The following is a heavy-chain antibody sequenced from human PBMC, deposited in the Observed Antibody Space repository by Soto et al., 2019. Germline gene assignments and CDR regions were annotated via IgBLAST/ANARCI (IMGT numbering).Heavy chain of an antibody. Sequence: PGGSLRLSCAASGFTFSSYGMHWVRQAPGKGLEWVAVIWYDGSNKYYADSVKGRFTISRDNSKNTLYLQMNSLRAEDTAVYYCARDSNYGHYGMDVWGQGTMVTVSS. J-gene: IGHJ6*02. CDR3: ARDSNYGHYGMDV. D-gene: IGHD4-17*01. V-gene: IGHV3-33*01. CDR1: GFTFSSYG. CDR2: IWYDGSNK.